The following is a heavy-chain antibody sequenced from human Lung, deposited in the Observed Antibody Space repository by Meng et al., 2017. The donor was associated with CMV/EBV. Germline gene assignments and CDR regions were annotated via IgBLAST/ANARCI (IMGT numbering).Heavy chain of an antibody. CDR3: ARGRGNQPLFDF. Sequence: HAVSRVTTPGSQVTVADETSGASFRTFLFIWLRQAPGQGLSRVGGLIPVLNNAKSAPRFQDRVTFTADETTTPAYMELSSLTFAGTAVYFCARGRGNQPLFDFWGQGTLVTVSS. J-gene: IGHJ4*02. V-gene: IGHV1-69*10. CDR2: LIPVLNNA. D-gene: IGHD2/OR15-2a*01. CDR1: GASFRTFL.